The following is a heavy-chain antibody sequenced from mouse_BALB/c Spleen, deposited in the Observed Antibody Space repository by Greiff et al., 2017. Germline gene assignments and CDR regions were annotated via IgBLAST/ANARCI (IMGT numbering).Heavy chain of an antibody. CDR1: GFTFSSYA. D-gene: IGHD1-2*01. J-gene: IGHJ2*01. V-gene: IGHV5-9-4*01. CDR2: ISSGGSYT. CDR3: ARENYGYPYFDY. Sequence: EVKLMESGGGLVKPGGSLKLSCAASGFTFSSYAMSWVRQSPEKRLEWVAEISSGGSYTYYPDTVTGRFTISRDNAKNTLYLEMSSLRSEDTAMYYCARENYGYPYFDYWGQGTTLTVSS.